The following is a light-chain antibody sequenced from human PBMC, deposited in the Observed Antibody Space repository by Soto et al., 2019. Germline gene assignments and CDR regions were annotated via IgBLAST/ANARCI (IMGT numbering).Light chain of an antibody. Sequence: QSALTQPPSASGSPGQSVTISCTGTSSDVGGYNYISWYQQHPGKAPKLMIYEVSKRPSGVPDRFSGSKSGNTASLTVSGLQAEDEADYFCSSYAGSNNYVFGTGTSSPS. J-gene: IGLJ1*01. CDR2: EVS. V-gene: IGLV2-8*01. CDR1: SSDVGGYNY. CDR3: SSYAGSNNYV.